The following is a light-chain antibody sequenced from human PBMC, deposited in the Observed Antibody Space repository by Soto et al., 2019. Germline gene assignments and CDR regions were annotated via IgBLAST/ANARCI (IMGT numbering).Light chain of an antibody. Sequence: EIVLTQSPATLSLSPGERATLSCRASQSVSSYLAWYQQKPGQAPRLLIYDASNRANGIPARFSGSGSGTDCTLTISSLEPEDFAVYYCQQRSNWPPRYTFGQGTKLEIK. J-gene: IGKJ2*01. CDR2: DAS. V-gene: IGKV3-11*01. CDR1: QSVSSY. CDR3: QQRSNWPPRYT.